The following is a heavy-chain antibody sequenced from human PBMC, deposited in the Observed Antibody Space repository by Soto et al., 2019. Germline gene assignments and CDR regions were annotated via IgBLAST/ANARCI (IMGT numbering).Heavy chain of an antibody. Sequence: QVQLVQSGAEVKKPGASVKVSCKASGYTFTSYDINWVRQATGQGLEWMGWMNPNSGNTGYAQEFQGRVTMTRNTSISTAYMELSSLRSEDTAVYYCARRTVSYYYYYMDVWGKGTTVTVSS. CDR2: MNPNSGNT. CDR1: GYTFTSYD. J-gene: IGHJ6*03. CDR3: ARRTVSYYYYYMDV. V-gene: IGHV1-8*01. D-gene: IGHD4-4*01.